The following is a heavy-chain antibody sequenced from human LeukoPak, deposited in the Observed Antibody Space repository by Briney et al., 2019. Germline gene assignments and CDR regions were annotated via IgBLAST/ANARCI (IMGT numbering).Heavy chain of an antibody. CDR3: FPYYYDSSGYLFDY. J-gene: IGHJ4*02. CDR1: GGTFSSYT. Sequence: SLKISCKVSGGTFSSYTISWVRQAPGQGLEWMGRIIPILGIANYAHKFQGRVTITADKSTSTAYMELSSLRSEDTAVYYCFPYYYDSSGYLFDYWGQGTLVTVSS. CDR2: IIPILGIA. D-gene: IGHD3-22*01. V-gene: IGHV1-69*02.